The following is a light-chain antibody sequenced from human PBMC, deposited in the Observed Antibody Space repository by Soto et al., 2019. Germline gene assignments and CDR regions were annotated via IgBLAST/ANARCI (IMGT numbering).Light chain of an antibody. J-gene: IGKJ5*01. V-gene: IGKV1-39*01. Sequence: DIQMSQSPSSLSASVGDRVTITCRASQSISSYLNWYQQKPGKAPKLLIYAASSLQSGVPSRFSGSGSGTDFTLTISILQPEDFATYYCQQSYSTPPITFGQVTRLEIK. CDR3: QQSYSTPPIT. CDR2: AAS. CDR1: QSISSY.